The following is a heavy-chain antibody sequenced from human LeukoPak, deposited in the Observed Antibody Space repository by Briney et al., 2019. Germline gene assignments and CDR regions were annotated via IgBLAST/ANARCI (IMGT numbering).Heavy chain of an antibody. V-gene: IGHV4-4*07. CDR3: ARQIAVADKAGFDY. J-gene: IGHJ4*02. CDR2: IYTTGST. Sequence: SETLSLTCTVSGGSISSYYWTWIRQPAGKGREWIGRIYTTGSTNYNPSLNSRVTMSVDTSKNQFSLKLSSVTAADTAVYYCARQIAVADKAGFDYWGQGTLVTVSS. CDR1: GGSISSYY. D-gene: IGHD6-19*01.